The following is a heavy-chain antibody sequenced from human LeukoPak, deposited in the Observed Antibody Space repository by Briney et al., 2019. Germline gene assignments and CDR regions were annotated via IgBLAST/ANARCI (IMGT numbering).Heavy chain of an antibody. D-gene: IGHD4-11*01. Sequence: SETLSLTCSVSGDSITMYYWTWIRQPPGKGLEGVGYVDHTGSTNFNPSLNGRVSISRDTSKNLFSLRLRSVTAADTAVYFCARGRVSSSTWYSTYYYYFYMDVWGKGTTVTVSS. CDR1: GDSITMYY. J-gene: IGHJ6*03. V-gene: IGHV4-59*01. CDR2: VDHTGST. CDR3: ARGRVSSSTWYSTYYYYFYMDV.